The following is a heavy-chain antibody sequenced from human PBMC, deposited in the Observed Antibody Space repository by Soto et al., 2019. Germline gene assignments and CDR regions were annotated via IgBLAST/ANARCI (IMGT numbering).Heavy chain of an antibody. CDR2: IRSKANSYAT. D-gene: IGHD3-22*01. CDR1: GFTFSGSA. Sequence: GGSLRLSCAASGFTFSGSAMHWVRQASGKGLEWVGRIRSKANSYATAYAASVKGGFTISRDDSKNTAYLQMNSLKTEDTAVYYCTSPRYYYDSFDYWGQGTLVTVSS. V-gene: IGHV3-73*01. J-gene: IGHJ4*02. CDR3: TSPRYYYDSFDY.